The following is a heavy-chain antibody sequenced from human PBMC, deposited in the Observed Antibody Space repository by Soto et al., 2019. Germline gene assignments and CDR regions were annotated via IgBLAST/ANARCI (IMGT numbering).Heavy chain of an antibody. CDR2: ISSSSSTI. V-gene: IGHV3-48*01. CDR3: ARGPRLSSILFD. Sequence: PGGSLRLSCAASGFTFSSYSMNWVRQAPGKGLEWVSYISSSSSTIYYADSVKGRFTISRDNAKNSLYLQMNSLRAEDTAVYYCARGPRLSSILFDWGRRSLVTGSS. CDR1: GFTFSSYS. J-gene: IGHJ4*02. D-gene: IGHD2-21*01.